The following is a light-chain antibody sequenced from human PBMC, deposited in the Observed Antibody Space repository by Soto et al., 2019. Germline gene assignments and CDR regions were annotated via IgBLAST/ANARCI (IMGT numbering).Light chain of an antibody. Sequence: EIVLTQSPGTLSLSPGERATLSCRASQRVSSSYLAWFQQKPGQAPRLLMYGASSRATGIPDRFSGSGSGTDFTLTISSLQAEDVAVYYCQQYYSTPRTFGQGTKVDNK. CDR2: GAS. CDR1: QRVSSSY. CDR3: QQYYSTPRT. V-gene: IGKV3-20*01. J-gene: IGKJ1*01.